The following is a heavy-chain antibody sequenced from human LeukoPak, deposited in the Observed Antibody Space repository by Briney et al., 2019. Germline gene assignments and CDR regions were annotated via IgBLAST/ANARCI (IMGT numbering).Heavy chain of an antibody. V-gene: IGHV3-23*01. CDR2: ISERGGST. J-gene: IGHJ4*02. Sequence: GGSLRLSCVVSGISLSNYAMTWVRQAPGKRLEWVSYISERGGSTTYADSVKGRFTISRDTSLNTLYLQMNNLRAEDTAVYFCAKRGVVIRGILVIGYHQEAYHYDFWGLGVLVTVSS. D-gene: IGHD3-10*01. CDR3: AKRGVVIRGILVIGYHQEAYHYDF. CDR1: GISLSNYA.